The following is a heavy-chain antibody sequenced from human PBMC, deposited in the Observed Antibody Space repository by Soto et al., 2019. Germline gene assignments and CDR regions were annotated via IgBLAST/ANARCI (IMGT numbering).Heavy chain of an antibody. CDR2: IYYSGST. D-gene: IGHD3-9*01. J-gene: IGHJ3*02. Sequence: QVQLQESGPGLVKPSETLSLTCTVSGGSISSYYWSWIRQPPGKGLEWIGYIYYSGSTNYNPSLKSRVTISVDTSKNQSSLKLSSVTAADTAVYYCASAHYDILSDDAFDIWGQGTMVTVSS. CDR3: ASAHYDILSDDAFDI. V-gene: IGHV4-59*08. CDR1: GGSISSYY.